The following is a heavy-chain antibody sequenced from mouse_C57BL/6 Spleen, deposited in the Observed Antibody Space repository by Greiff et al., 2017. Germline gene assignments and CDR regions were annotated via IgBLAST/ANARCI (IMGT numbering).Heavy chain of an antibody. CDR1: GYTFTGYW. Sequence: VHLVESGAELMKPGASVKLSCKATGYTFTGYWIEWVKQRPGHGLEWIGEILPGSGSTNYNEKFKGKATFTTDTSSNTACMQLSSLTTEDSAIYYCARVGYNSWFAYWGQGTLVTVSA. CDR3: ARVGYNSWFAY. CDR2: ILPGSGST. D-gene: IGHD2-2*01. V-gene: IGHV1-9*01. J-gene: IGHJ3*01.